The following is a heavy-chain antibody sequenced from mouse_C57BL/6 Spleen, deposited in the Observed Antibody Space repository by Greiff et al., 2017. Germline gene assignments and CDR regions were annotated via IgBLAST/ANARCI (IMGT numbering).Heavy chain of an antibody. J-gene: IGHJ2*01. CDR1: GFNIKDYY. Sequence: VQLQQSGAELVKPGASVTLSCTASGFNIKDYYMHWVKQRTEQGLEWIGRIDPEDGETKYAPNFQGKAPITAAPSSNTAYLQLRSLTSEDTAVYYCASGPTVVFDYWGQGTTLTVSS. D-gene: IGHD1-1*01. CDR2: IDPEDGET. V-gene: IGHV14-2*01. CDR3: ASGPTVVFDY.